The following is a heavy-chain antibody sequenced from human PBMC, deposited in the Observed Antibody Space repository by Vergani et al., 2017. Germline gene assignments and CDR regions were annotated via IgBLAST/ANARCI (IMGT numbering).Heavy chain of an antibody. J-gene: IGHJ4*02. CDR2: INHSGST. D-gene: IGHD3-22*01. Sequence: QVQLQQWGAGLLKPSETLSLTCAVYGGSFSGYYWSWIRQPPGKGLEWIGEINHSGSTYYNPSLKSRVTISVDTSKNQFSLKLSSVTAADTAVYYCARGAVDYYDSSGYLDYWGQGTLVTVSS. CDR1: GGSFSGYY. CDR3: ARGAVDYYDSSGYLDY. V-gene: IGHV4-34*01.